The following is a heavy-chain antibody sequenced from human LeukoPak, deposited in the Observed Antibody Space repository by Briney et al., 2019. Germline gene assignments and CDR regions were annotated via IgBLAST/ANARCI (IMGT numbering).Heavy chain of an antibody. CDR2: ISSSSSYI. CDR3: ARTPICYGAPFDY. CDR1: GFTFSSYA. V-gene: IGHV3-21*01. J-gene: IGHJ4*02. D-gene: IGHD4-17*01. Sequence: GGSLRLSCAASGFTFSSYAMNWVRQAPGKGLEWVSSISSSSSYIYYADSVKGRFTISRDNAKNSLYLQMNSLRAEDTAVYYCARTPICYGAPFDYWGQGTLVTVSS.